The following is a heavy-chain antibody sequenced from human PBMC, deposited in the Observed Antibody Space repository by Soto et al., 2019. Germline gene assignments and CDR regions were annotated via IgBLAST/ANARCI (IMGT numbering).Heavy chain of an antibody. Sequence: QVQLVESGGGVVQPGRSLRLSCAASGFTFWNYGMHWVRQAPGKGPEWVATIWNNGNRKYYADSVTGRFTISRDNSRNTLYLEMNSLRCEDTAVYYCARAVSTTAVNWFDPWGQGTQVTVSS. D-gene: IGHD2-2*01. J-gene: IGHJ5*02. V-gene: IGHV3-33*01. CDR1: GFTFWNYG. CDR3: ARAVSTTAVNWFDP. CDR2: IWNNGNRK.